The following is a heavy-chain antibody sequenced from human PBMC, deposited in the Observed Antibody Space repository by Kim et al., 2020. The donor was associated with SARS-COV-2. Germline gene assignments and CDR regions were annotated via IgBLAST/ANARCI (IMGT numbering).Heavy chain of an antibody. CDR3: ARVEWCYGSGSYFYYYGMDV. Sequence: GGSLRLSCAASGFTFSSYWMSWVRQAPGKGLEWVANIKQDGSEKYYVDSVKGRFTISRDNAKNSLYLQMNSLRAEDTAVYYCARVEWCYGSGSYFYYYGMDVWGQGTTVTVSS. V-gene: IGHV3-7*01. CDR2: IKQDGSEK. D-gene: IGHD3-10*01. CDR1: GFTFSSYW. J-gene: IGHJ6*02.